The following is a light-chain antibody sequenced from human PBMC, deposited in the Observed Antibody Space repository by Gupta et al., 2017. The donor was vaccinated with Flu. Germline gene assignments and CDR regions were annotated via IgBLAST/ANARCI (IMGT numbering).Light chain of an antibody. CDR3: QQYETYAWT. CDR1: QSISDW. CDR2: KAS. V-gene: IGKV1-5*03. J-gene: IGKJ1*01. Sequence: IRMTQSPSTLSASVGDRVTITCRGSQSISDWLAWYQQKPGKAPNLLISKASTLETGVPSRFSGSGSGTEFTLTINSLQPDDFATYYCQQYETYAWTFGQGTKVEI.